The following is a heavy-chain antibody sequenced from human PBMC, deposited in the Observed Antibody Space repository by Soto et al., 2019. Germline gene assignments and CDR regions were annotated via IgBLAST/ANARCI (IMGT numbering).Heavy chain of an antibody. V-gene: IGHV3-30*18. CDR2: ISYDGSNK. CDR1: GFTFSSYG. Sequence: QVQLVESGGGVVQPGRSLRLSCAASGFTFSSYGMHWVRQAPGKGLEWVAVISYDGSNKYYADSVKGRFTISRDNSKNTLYLQLNSLRAEDTAVYYCAKDSSLGYDFWSGYSPYYYYGMDVWGKGTTVTVSS. CDR3: AKDSSLGYDFWSGYSPYYYYGMDV. J-gene: IGHJ6*04. D-gene: IGHD3-3*01.